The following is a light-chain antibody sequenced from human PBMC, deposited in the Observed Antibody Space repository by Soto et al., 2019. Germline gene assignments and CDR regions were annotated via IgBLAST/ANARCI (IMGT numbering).Light chain of an antibody. Sequence: QSALTQPASVSGSPGQSITISCTGTRSDVGGYNYVSWYQQHPGKAPKLIIYEVSNRPSGVSNRFSGSKSGNTASLTISGLQAEDEADYYCNSYTSKSTGVFGTGTKVTVL. V-gene: IGLV2-14*01. CDR3: NSYTSKSTGV. J-gene: IGLJ1*01. CDR1: RSDVGGYNY. CDR2: EVS.